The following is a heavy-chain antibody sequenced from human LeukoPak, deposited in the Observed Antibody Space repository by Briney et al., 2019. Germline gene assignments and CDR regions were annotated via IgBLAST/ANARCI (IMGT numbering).Heavy chain of an antibody. V-gene: IGHV4-31*03. J-gene: IGHJ4*02. CDR3: ARDRTGYFFDD. CDR1: GASINSGAHY. Sequence: SETLSLTCTVSGASINSGAHYWSWIRQHPGKGLEWIGYIYSSGITYYNPSLKSRVTISVDTSKNQVSLILSSVTAADTAVYFCARDRTGYFFDDWGQGTLVTVSS. CDR2: IYSSGIT.